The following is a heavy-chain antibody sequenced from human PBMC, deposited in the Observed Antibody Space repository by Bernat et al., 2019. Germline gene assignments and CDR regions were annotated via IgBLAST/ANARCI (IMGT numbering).Heavy chain of an antibody. V-gene: IGHV4-4*02. CDR3: AREKSLGYCSSTGCRYGMDV. Sequence: QVQLQESGPGLVKPSGTLSLTCAVSGGSISSSNWWSWVRQPPGKGLEWIGEIYHSGSTNYNPSLKSRVTISVDKSKNQFSLKLSSVTAADTAVYYCAREKSLGYCSSTGCRYGMDVWGQGTTVTVSS. D-gene: IGHD2-2*01. J-gene: IGHJ6*02. CDR2: IYHSGST. CDR1: GGSISSSNW.